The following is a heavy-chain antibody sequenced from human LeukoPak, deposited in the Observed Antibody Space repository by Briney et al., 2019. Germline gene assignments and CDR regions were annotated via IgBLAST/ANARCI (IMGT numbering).Heavy chain of an antibody. CDR2: INHSGST. V-gene: IGHV4-34*01. Sequence: PSETLSLICAVYGGSFSGYYWSWIRQPPGKGLEWIGEINHSGSTNYNPSLKSRVTISVDTSKNQFSLKLSSVTAADTAVYYCAREKRYAEYFQHWGQGTLVTVSS. CDR3: AREKRYAEYFQH. CDR1: GGSFSGYY. D-gene: IGHD3-16*02. J-gene: IGHJ1*01.